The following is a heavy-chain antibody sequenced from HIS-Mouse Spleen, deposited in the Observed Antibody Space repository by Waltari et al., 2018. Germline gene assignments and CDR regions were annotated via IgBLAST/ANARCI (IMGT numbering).Heavy chain of an antibody. CDR1: GFSLRPIGLC. CDR2: IDWDDDK. J-gene: IGHJ4*02. Sequence: QVTLRESGPALVKPTQTLTLTCTFSGFSLRPIGLCVSWIRQPPGKALEWLARIDWDDDKYYSTSLKTRLTISKDTSKNQVVLTMTNMDPVDTATYYCARIAEGYSSGWYAFDYWGQGTLVTVSS. CDR3: ARIAEGYSSGWYAFDY. V-gene: IGHV2-70*15. D-gene: IGHD6-19*01.